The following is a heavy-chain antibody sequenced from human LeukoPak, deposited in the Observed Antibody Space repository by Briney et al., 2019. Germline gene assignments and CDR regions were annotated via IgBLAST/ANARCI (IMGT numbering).Heavy chain of an antibody. CDR1: GFTFSSYD. J-gene: IGHJ6*03. D-gene: IGHD3-16*01. CDR2: IGTAGDT. CDR3: AKEGGYYDSYYMDV. V-gene: IGHV3-13*01. Sequence: GGSLRLSCAASGFTFSSYDMHWVRQATGKGLEWVSAIGTAGDTYYPGSVKGRFTISRDNSKNTLYLQMNSLRAEDTAVYYCAKEGGYYDSYYMDVWGKGTTVTVSS.